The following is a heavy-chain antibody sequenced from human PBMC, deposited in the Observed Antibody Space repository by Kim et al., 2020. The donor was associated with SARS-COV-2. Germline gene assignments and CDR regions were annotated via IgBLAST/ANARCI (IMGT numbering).Heavy chain of an antibody. J-gene: IGHJ6*02. Sequence: SETLSLTCTVSGGSISSYYWSWIRQPPGKGLEWIGYIYYSGSTNYNPSLKSRVTISVDTSKNQFSLKLSSVTAADTAVYYCARVLDTAMVGYYYYGMDVWGQGTTVTVSS. CDR1: GGSISSYY. V-gene: IGHV4-59*13. CDR2: IYYSGST. CDR3: ARVLDTAMVGYYYYGMDV. D-gene: IGHD5-18*01.